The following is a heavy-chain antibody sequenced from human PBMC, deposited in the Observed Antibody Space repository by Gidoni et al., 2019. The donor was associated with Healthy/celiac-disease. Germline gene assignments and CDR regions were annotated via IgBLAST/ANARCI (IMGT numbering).Heavy chain of an antibody. D-gene: IGHD3-10*01. J-gene: IGHJ4*02. CDR2: ISGRGGST. Sequence: EVQLLESGGGLVQPGGSLRLSCAASGFTFSSYAMSWVRQAQGKGLEWVSAISGRGGSTYYADSVKGRFTISRDNSKNTLYLQMNSLRAEDTAVYYCAKDLTGVVRGQTPSCFDYWGQGTLVTVSS. CDR1: GFTFSSYA. V-gene: IGHV3-23*01. CDR3: AKDLTGVVRGQTPSCFDY.